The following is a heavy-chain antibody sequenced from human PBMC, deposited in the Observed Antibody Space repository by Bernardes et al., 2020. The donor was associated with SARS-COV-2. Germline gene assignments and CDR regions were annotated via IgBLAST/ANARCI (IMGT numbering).Heavy chain of an antibody. J-gene: IGHJ5*02. CDR3: ARVSPWPDR. CDR1: GSSFSPYY. V-gene: IGHV4-34*01. Sequence: SETLSLTRAISGSSFSPYYWSWIRQAPGKGLEWIGEINHSGSTNYNPSLNSRVTMSVDMSKYQFFLKLISVTAADTAVYYCARVSPWPDRWGQGTLVTVSS. CDR2: INHSGST. D-gene: IGHD5-12*01.